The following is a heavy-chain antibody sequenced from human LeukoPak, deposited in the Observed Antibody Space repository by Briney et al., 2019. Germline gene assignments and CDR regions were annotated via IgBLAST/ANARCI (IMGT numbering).Heavy chain of an antibody. D-gene: IGHD3-10*01. V-gene: IGHV3-30*18. Sequence: GRSLRLSCAASGFTFSSYGMHWVRQAPGKGPEWVAVISYDGSNKYYADSVKGRFTISRDNSKNTLYLQMNSLRAEDTAVYYCAKEVRRAYYGSGRRLDYWGQGTLVTVSS. CDR2: ISYDGSNK. CDR1: GFTFSSYG. J-gene: IGHJ4*02. CDR3: AKEVRRAYYGSGRRLDY.